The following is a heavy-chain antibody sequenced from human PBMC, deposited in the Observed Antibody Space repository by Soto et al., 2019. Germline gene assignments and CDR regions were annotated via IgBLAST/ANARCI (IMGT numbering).Heavy chain of an antibody. CDR3: ARDRRTRYCSSTSCKPYYYYYMDV. J-gene: IGHJ6*03. V-gene: IGHV3-53*04. Sequence: EVQLVESGGGLVQPGGSLRLSCAASGFTVSSNYMSWVRQAPGKGLEWVSVIYSGGSTYYADSVKGRFTISRHNSKNTLYLQMNSLRAEDTAVYYCARDRRTRYCSSTSCKPYYYYYMDVWGKGTTVTVSS. D-gene: IGHD2-2*01. CDR2: IYSGGST. CDR1: GFTVSSNY.